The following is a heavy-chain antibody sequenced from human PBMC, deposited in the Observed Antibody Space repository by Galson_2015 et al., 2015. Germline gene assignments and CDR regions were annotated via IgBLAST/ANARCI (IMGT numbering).Heavy chain of an antibody. CDR3: AKDPPYSTSNWYGCFDL. V-gene: IGHV3-23*01. Sequence: SLRLSCAASGFTFSTFDMSWVRRAPGKGLEWVSSVSYTGTTTHYADSVKGRFTISRDNSKNTLYMQMNSLRDEDTAVYYCAKDPPYSTSNWYGCFDLWGQGTQVTVSS. CDR2: VSYTGTTT. J-gene: IGHJ4*02. CDR1: GFTFSTFD. D-gene: IGHD6-13*01.